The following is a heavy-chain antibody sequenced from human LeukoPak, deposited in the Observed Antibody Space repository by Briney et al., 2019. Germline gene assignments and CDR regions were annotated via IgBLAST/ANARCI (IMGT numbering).Heavy chain of an antibody. CDR2: INPNTGAT. D-gene: IGHD3-16*01. V-gene: IGHV1-2*02. CDR1: GYTFTGYY. J-gene: IGHJ4*02. CDR3: AREESFGNVNTPSPALGY. Sequence: ASVKVSCKASGYTFTGYYMFWVRQAPGQGLEWMGWINPNTGATKYAQNFQGRVTLTRDTSIRTTFMELSSLRSDDTAFYYCAREESFGNVNTPSPALGYWGQGPL.